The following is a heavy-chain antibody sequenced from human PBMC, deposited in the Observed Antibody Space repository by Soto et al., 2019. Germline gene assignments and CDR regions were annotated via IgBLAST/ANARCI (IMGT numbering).Heavy chain of an antibody. CDR1: GFTFSSYG. CDR3: AKDDLDYGDYDLPDY. V-gene: IGHV3-30*18. CDR2: ISYDGSNK. D-gene: IGHD4-17*01. Sequence: QVQLVESGGGVVQPGRSLRLSCAASGFTFSSYGMHWVRQAPGKGLEWVAVISYDGSNKYYADSVKGRFTISRDNSKNTLYLQMHSLRAEDTAVYYCAKDDLDYGDYDLPDYWGQGTLVTVSS. J-gene: IGHJ4*02.